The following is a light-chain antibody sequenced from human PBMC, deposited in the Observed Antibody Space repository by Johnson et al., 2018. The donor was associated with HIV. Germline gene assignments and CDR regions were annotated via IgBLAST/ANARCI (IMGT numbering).Light chain of an antibody. CDR3: GTWDSSLSSYV. Sequence: QLVLTQPPSVSAAPGQKVTISCSGSSSNIGNNYVSWYQQLPGTAPKLLIYENNKRPSGIPDRFSGSKSGTSATLGITGLQTGDEADYYCGTWDSSLSSYVFGTATKITVL. J-gene: IGLJ1*01. CDR2: ENN. V-gene: IGLV1-51*02. CDR1: SSNIGNNY.